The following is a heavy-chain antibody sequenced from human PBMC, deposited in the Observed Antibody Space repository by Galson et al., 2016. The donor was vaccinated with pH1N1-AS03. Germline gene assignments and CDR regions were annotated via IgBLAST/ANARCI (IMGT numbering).Heavy chain of an antibody. CDR2: SSPTGETT. D-gene: IGHD2-2*01. V-gene: IGHV3-23*01. J-gene: IGHJ4*02. CDR3: AKCDVSCQHSTLDY. Sequence: SSPTGETTPYADSVKGRFIISRDNSKNTLFLEMDSLRAEDTAVYYCAKCDVSCQHSTLDYWGQGTLVTVSS.